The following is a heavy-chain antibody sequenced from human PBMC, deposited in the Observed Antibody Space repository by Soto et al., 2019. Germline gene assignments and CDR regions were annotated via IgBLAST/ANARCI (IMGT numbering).Heavy chain of an antibody. Sequence: GASVKVSCKASGYTFTSYGISWVRQAPGQGLEWMGWISAYNGNTNYAQKLQGRVTMTTDTSTSTAYMELSRLRSDDTAVYYCAREGSSSSLYYYYYGMDVWGQGPTVTVSS. V-gene: IGHV1-18*01. CDR3: AREGSSSSLYYYYYGMDV. CDR2: ISAYNGNT. CDR1: GYTFTSYG. D-gene: IGHD6-6*01. J-gene: IGHJ6*02.